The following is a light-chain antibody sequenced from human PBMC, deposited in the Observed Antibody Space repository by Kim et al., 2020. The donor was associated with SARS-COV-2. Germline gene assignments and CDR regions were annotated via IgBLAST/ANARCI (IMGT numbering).Light chain of an antibody. CDR1: TGAVTSGHH. J-gene: IGLJ2*01. CDR2: DTS. CDR3: LLYYNGHRV. Sequence: PGGTITPTRGSSTGAVTSGHHPYWFQKKPGQAPRTRIYDTSNKHSWTPARLSGSLLGGKAALTLSGALPEDEAEYYCLLYYNGHRVFGGGTQLTVL. V-gene: IGLV7-46*01.